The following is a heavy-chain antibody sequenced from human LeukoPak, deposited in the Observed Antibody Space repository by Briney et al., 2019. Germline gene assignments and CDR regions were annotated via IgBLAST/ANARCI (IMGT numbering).Heavy chain of an antibody. J-gene: IGHJ4*02. CDR2: INPNSGGT. CDR1: GYTFTGYY. V-gene: IGHV1-2*02. D-gene: IGHD6-25*01. CDR3: ARERTPGSGYGVDY. Sequence: ASVKVSCKASGYTFTGYYLHWVRQAPGQGLEWVGWINPNSGGTKYAQKFQGRVTMTGDRSISTAYMELSRLRSDDTAVYYCARERTPGSGYGVDYWGQGTVVTVSS.